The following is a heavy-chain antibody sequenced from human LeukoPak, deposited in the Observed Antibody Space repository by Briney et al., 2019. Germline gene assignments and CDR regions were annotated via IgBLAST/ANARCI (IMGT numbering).Heavy chain of an antibody. CDR1: GFTFSSYA. CDR3: AKDQMPLGGVVAATNFDY. J-gene: IGHJ4*02. D-gene: IGHD2-15*01. CDR2: ISGSGGST. V-gene: IGHV3-23*01. Sequence: GGSLRLSCAASGFTFSSYAMSWVRQAPGKGLEWVSAISGSGGSTYYADSVKGRFTISRDNSKNTLYLQMNSLRAEDTAVYYCAKDQMPLGGVVAATNFDYWGQRTQVTVSS.